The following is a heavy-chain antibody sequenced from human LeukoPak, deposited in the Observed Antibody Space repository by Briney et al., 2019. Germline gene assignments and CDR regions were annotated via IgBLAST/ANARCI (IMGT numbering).Heavy chain of an antibody. J-gene: IGHJ4*02. CDR3: AKGVAYCGGDCYSDYFDY. CDR1: GFTFTNCA. V-gene: IGHV3-23*01. D-gene: IGHD2-21*02. CDR2: ISGSGGGT. Sequence: GGSLRLSCAASGFTFTNCAMSWVRQAPGKGLEWVSAISGSGGGTYYADSVKGRFTISRDNSKNTLYLHVNSLRAEDTAVYYCAKGVAYCGGDCYSDYFDYWGQGTLVTVSS.